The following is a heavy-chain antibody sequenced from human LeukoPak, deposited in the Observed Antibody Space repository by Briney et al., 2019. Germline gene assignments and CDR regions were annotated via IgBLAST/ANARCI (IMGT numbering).Heavy chain of an antibody. CDR3: AASGGIAARQRAFDI. CDR1: GGSISSGSYY. D-gene: IGHD6-6*01. Sequence: TLSLTCTVSGGSISSGSYYWSWIRQPAGKGLEWIGRIYTSGSTNYNPSLKSRVTISVDTSKNQFSLKLSSVTAADTAVSYCAASGGIAARQRAFDIWGQGTMVTVSS. J-gene: IGHJ3*02. CDR2: IYTSGST. V-gene: IGHV4-61*02.